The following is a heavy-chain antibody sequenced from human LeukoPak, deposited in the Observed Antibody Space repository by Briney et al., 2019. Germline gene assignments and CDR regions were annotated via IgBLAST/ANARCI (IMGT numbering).Heavy chain of an antibody. Sequence: ASVKVSCKAPGYTFTSYDINWVRQATGQGLEWMGWMNPNSGNTGYAQKFQGRVTMTRNTSISTAYMELSSLRSEDTAVYYCARGIVVVPAKYYYYYYGMDVWGQGTTVTVSS. D-gene: IGHD2-2*01. CDR3: ARGIVVVPAKYYYYYYGMDV. J-gene: IGHJ6*02. CDR1: GYTFTSYD. V-gene: IGHV1-8*01. CDR2: MNPNSGNT.